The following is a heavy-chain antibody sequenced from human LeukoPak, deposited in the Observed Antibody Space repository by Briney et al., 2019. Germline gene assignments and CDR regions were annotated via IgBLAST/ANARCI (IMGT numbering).Heavy chain of an antibody. CDR2: VNLQGST. CDR1: GGSITSTYY. CDR3: AREGGPYRPLDY. Sequence: PSETLSLTCGVSGGSITSTYYCTGVRQPPGKGLEWIGEVNLQGSTNYNPSLMGRVAISVDMSENHLSLQLTSVTAADTAVYYCAREGGPYRPLDYSGQGTLVTVSS. J-gene: IGHJ4*02. V-gene: IGHV4-4*02.